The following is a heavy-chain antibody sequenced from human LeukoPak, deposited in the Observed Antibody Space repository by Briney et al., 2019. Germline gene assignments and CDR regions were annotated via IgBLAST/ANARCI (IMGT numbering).Heavy chain of an antibody. Sequence: SETLSLTCTVSGGSISSYYWSWIRQPPGKRLEWIGYIYYSGSTNYNPSLKSRVTISVDTSKNQFSLKLSSVTAADTAVYYCARWDYYYGMDVWGQGTTVTVSS. CDR3: ARWDYYYGMDV. V-gene: IGHV4-59*08. CDR2: IYYSGST. J-gene: IGHJ6*02. D-gene: IGHD1-26*01. CDR1: GGSISSYY.